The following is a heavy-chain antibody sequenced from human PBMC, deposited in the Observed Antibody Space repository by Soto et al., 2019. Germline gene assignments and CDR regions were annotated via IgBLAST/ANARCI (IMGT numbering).Heavy chain of an antibody. CDR3: ARHCSSISFFKYSYYSTDV. J-gene: IGHJ6*03. CDR2: IYYSGST. V-gene: IGHV4-59*08. Sequence: SETLSLTCTVSGGSISSYYWSWIRQPPGKGLEWIGYIYYSGSTNYNPSLKSRVTISVDTSKNQFSLKLSSVTAADTTVYYCARHCSSISFFKYSYYSTDVRCKWTTVSGFS. CDR1: GGSISSYY. D-gene: IGHD2-2*01.